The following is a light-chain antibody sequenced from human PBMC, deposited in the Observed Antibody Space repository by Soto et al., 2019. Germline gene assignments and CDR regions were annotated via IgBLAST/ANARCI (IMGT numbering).Light chain of an antibody. CDR1: QSINNW. J-gene: IGKJ1*01. Sequence: DIQMTQSPSTLSASVGDRVTITCRASQSINNWLAWYQQKPGKAPKLFFFKASTLEIGVPSRFSGSGSGTEFTLSISSLQPDDFATYFCQQYESFPRTFGQGTKVEIK. V-gene: IGKV1-5*03. CDR3: QQYESFPRT. CDR2: KAS.